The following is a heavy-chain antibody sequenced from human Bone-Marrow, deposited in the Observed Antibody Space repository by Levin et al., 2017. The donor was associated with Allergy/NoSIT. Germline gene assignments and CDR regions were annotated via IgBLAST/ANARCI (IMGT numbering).Heavy chain of an antibody. CDR2: IYSGGDT. V-gene: IGHV3-66*01. J-gene: IGHJ4*02. Sequence: GGSLRLSCAASGFTVSRNYMSWVRQAPGKGLEWVSLIYSGGDTQYADSVKGRFTISRDNSKNTLYLQMNSLRVDDTAGNYCARDGPGRATGKPWGQGNLVTVSS. CDR1: GFTVSRNY. CDR3: ARDGPGRATGKP. D-gene: IGHD3-10*01.